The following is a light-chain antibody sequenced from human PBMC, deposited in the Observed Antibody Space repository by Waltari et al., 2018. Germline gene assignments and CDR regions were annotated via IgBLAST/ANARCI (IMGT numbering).Light chain of an antibody. CDR1: RSDVGAYTH. J-gene: IGLJ1*01. V-gene: IGLV2-14*01. CDR3: SSYTDTKTYV. Sequence: QSALTQPASVSGSPGQSITISCTGTRSDVGAYTHVSWFRQYPGKAPELIIYDVYNRPFGVSSRFSGSKSGNTASLTISGLQAGDEGDYYCSSYTDTKTYVFGSGTTVSVV. CDR2: DVY.